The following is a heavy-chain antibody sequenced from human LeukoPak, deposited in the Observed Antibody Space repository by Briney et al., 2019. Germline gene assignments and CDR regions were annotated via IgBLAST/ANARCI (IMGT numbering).Heavy chain of an antibody. D-gene: IGHD4-11*01. CDR1: GFTFSSYG. Sequence: QPGGSLRLSCAASGFTFSSYGMHWVRQAPGKGLEWVAVIWSDGTNKYYAASVKGRFSISRDDSGKTVYLQMNSLRPEDTGIYYCARDAQRGFDYSNSLQYWGQGTPVTVST. V-gene: IGHV3-33*01. CDR3: ARDAQRGFDYSNSLQY. J-gene: IGHJ4*02. CDR2: IWSDGTNK.